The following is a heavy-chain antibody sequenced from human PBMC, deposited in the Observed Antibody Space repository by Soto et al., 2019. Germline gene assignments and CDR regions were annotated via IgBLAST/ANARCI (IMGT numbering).Heavy chain of an antibody. J-gene: IGHJ6*02. CDR3: ARRGIAAAGTIGYGMDV. CDR2: INHSGST. V-gene: IGHV4-34*01. Sequence: SETLSLTCAVYGGSFSGYYWSWIRQPPGKGLEWIGEINHSGSTNYNPSLKSRVTISVDTSKNQFSLKLSSVTAADTAVYYCARRGIAAAGTIGYGMDVWGQGTTVTVSS. D-gene: IGHD6-13*01. CDR1: GGSFSGYY.